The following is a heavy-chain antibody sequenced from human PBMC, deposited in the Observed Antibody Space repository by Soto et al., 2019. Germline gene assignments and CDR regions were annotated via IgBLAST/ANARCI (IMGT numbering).Heavy chain of an antibody. V-gene: IGHV6-1*01. J-gene: IGHJ3*02. CDR3: ARVCVRSGWVKNDAFDI. D-gene: IGHD6-19*01. CDR1: GDSVSSNSAA. Sequence: SQTLSLTCAISGDSVSSNSAAWNWIRQSPSRGLEWLGRTYYRSKWYNDYAVSVKSRITINPDTSKNQFSLQLNSVTPEDTAVYYCARVCVRSGWVKNDAFDIWGQGTMVTVSS. CDR2: TYYRSKWYN.